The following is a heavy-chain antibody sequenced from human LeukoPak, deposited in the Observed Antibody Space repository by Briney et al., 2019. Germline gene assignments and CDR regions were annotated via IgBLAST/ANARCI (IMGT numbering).Heavy chain of an antibody. D-gene: IGHD1-26*01. J-gene: IGHJ4*02. V-gene: IGHV3-15*05. Sequence: SGGSLRLSCTGSGFLFDDFAMSWVRQAPGKGLEWVGRIKSKTDGGTTDYAAPVKGRFTISRDDSKNTLYLQMNSLRVEDTAVYYCARSTSGTYDYWGQGTSVIVSS. CDR2: IKSKTDGGTT. CDR3: ARSTSGTYDY. CDR1: GFLFDDFA.